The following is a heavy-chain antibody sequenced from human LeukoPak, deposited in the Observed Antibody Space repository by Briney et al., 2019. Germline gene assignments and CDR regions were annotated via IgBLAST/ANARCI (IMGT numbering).Heavy chain of an antibody. CDR2: IYHSGST. V-gene: IGHV4-39*07. J-gene: IGHJ4*02. Sequence: SETLSLTCTVSGGSIGSSTFSWGWIRQPPGKGLEWIGSIYHSGSTYYNPSLKSRVTISVDTSKNQFSLKLSSVTAADTAVYYCARDQPIVVVPAATFDYWGQGTLVTVSS. D-gene: IGHD2-2*01. CDR1: GGSIGSSTFS. CDR3: ARDQPIVVVPAATFDY.